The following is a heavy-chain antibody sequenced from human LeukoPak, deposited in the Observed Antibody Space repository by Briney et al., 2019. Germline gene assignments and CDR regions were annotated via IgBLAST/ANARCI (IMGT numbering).Heavy chain of an antibody. Sequence: GASVKVSCKASGYTFINYYIHWVQQAPGQGLEWMGLINPGGGSTTYSQKFQGRVTMTRDTSTSTVYMELNSLRSEDTAVYYCARARTGDSDYWGQGTLVTVSS. CDR1: GYTFINYY. J-gene: IGHJ4*02. V-gene: IGHV1-46*01. CDR2: INPGGGST. D-gene: IGHD7-27*01. CDR3: ARARTGDSDY.